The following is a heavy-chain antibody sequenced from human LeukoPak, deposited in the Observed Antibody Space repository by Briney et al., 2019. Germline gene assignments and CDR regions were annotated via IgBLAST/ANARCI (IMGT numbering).Heavy chain of an antibody. CDR3: ARDDSSGAWYFDY. D-gene: IGHD6-19*01. Sequence: PGGSLRLSCAASGFIFSTYSMNWVRQAPGKGLEWVSSISTSSSYIYYADSVKGRFTISRDNAKNSLYLQMNSLRAEDTAVYYCARDDSSGAWYFDYWGQGTLVTVSS. CDR2: ISTSSSYI. J-gene: IGHJ4*02. V-gene: IGHV3-21*01. CDR1: GFIFSTYS.